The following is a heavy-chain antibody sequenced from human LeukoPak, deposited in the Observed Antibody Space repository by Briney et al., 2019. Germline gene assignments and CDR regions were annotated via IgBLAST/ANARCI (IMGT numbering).Heavy chain of an antibody. CDR1: GGSISSYY. CDR2: TYYSGST. D-gene: IGHD2-21*02. V-gene: IGHV4-59*01. J-gene: IGHJ6*03. CDR3: ARTNSPYYCGGDCYSDYYYYMDV. Sequence: SETLSLTCTVSGGSISSYYWSWIRQPPGKGLEWIGYTYYSGSTNYNPSLKSRVTISVDTSKNQFSLKLSSVTAADTAVYYCARTNSPYYCGGDCYSDYYYYMDVWGKGTTVTVSS.